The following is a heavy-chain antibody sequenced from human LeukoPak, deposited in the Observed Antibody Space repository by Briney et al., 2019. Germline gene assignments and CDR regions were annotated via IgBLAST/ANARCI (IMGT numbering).Heavy chain of an antibody. V-gene: IGHV3-30*02. D-gene: IGHD3-3*01. J-gene: IGHJ4*02. CDR1: GFSFRSCG. CDR3: AEGAGVGFDY. CDR2: IQYDGSNK. Sequence: GGSLRLSCAASGFSFRSCGMHWVRRAPGKGLEWVTFIQYDGSNKYYTGSAKGRFSISRDNSKNTLYLQMNNLRAEDTAVYYCAEGAGVGFDYWGQGTLVTVSS.